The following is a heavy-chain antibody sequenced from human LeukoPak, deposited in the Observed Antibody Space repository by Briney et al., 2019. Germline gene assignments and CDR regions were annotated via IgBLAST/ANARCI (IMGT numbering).Heavy chain of an antibody. CDR2: ISSSGSTI. CDR3: ARRGIQLWPHDDY. CDR1: GFTFSGYE. J-gene: IGHJ4*02. Sequence: GGSLRLSCTVSGFTFSGYEMNWVRQAPGKELEWVSYISSSGSTIFYADSVKGRFTISRDNAKNSLYLQMNSLRAEDTAVYYCARRGIQLWPHDDYWGQGTLVTVSS. D-gene: IGHD5-18*01. V-gene: IGHV3-48*03.